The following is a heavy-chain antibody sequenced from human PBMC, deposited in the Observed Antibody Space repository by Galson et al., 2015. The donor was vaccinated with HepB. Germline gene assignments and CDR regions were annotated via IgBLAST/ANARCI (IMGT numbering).Heavy chain of an antibody. D-gene: IGHD7-27*01. CDR1: GYSFTSYW. V-gene: IGHV5-51*01. CDR2: ISPGDSNT. Sequence: GAEVKKPGESLKISCEASGYSFTSYWIGWVRQMPGKGLEWMGIISPGDSNTAYSPSFQGQVTISADKSIRTAYLQWSSLKASDTAMYYCARQNWGNVDYWGQGTLVSVSS. J-gene: IGHJ4*02. CDR3: ARQNWGNVDY.